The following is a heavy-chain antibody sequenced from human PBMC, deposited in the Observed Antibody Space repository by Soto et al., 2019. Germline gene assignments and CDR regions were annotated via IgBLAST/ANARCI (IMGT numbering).Heavy chain of an antibody. V-gene: IGHV4-30-4*02. D-gene: IGHD6-19*01. Sequence: SETLSLTCTVSGGSISSGDYYWSWIRQPPGKGLEWIGYIYYSGSTYYNPSLKSRVTISVDTSKNQFSLKLSSVTAADTAVYYCARDSSGWPHGMDVWGQGTTVTVSS. CDR2: IYYSGST. J-gene: IGHJ6*02. CDR1: GGSISSGDYY. CDR3: ARDSSGWPHGMDV.